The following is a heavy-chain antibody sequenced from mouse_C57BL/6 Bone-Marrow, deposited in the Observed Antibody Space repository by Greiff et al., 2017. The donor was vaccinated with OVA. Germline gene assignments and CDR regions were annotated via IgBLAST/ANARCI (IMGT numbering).Heavy chain of an antibody. CDR2: IDPENGDT. CDR1: GFNIKDDY. CDR3: TTGYDFWFAY. J-gene: IGHJ3*01. Sequence: EVQLKESGAELVRPGASVKLSCTASGFNIKDDYMHWMKQRPEQGLEWIGWIDPENGDTEYASKFQGKATITADTSSNTAYLQLSSLTSEDTAVYYCTTGYDFWFAYWGQGTLVTVSA. V-gene: IGHV14-4*01. D-gene: IGHD2-4*01.